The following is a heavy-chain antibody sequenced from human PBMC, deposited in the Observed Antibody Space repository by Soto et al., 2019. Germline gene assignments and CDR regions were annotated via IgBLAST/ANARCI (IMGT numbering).Heavy chain of an antibody. J-gene: IGHJ4*02. D-gene: IGHD6-6*01. V-gene: IGHV3-30*18. CDR1: GFTFSSYG. CDR3: AKDLLAARPLPGFSPQY. CDR2: ISYDGSNK. Sequence: QVQLVNSGGGVVKPGRSLSLSFAASGFTFSSYGMHWVRQAPGKGLEWGAVISYDGSNKYYADSVKGRFTISRDNSKNTLYLQMNSLRAEDTAVYYCAKDLLAARPLPGFSPQYWGQGTLVTVSS.